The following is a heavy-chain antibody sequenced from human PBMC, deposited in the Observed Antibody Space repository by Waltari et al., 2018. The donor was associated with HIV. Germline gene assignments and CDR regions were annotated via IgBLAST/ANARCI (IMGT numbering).Heavy chain of an antibody. J-gene: IGHJ4*02. CDR3: ARQRNWNEDFDD. V-gene: IGHV3-66*04. CDR2: MYSDGTT. Sequence: EVQLVESGGDLVQPGGSLRLSCAASGFTVRSSYMSWVRQAPGEGLEWVSVMYSDGTTYYAGSVKGRFTISRDNSKNTLYLQMSSLRGEDTAVYYCARQRNWNEDFDDWGQGTLVTVSS. D-gene: IGHD1-1*01. CDR1: GFTVRSSY.